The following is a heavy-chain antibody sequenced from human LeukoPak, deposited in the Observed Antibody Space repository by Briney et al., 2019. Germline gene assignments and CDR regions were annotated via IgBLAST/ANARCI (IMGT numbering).Heavy chain of an antibody. D-gene: IGHD4-17*01. CDR2: ISGSGGST. CDR1: GFTFSSYA. J-gene: IGHJ6*02. V-gene: IGHV3-23*01. Sequence: GGSLRLSCAASGFTFSSYAMSWVRQAPGKGLEWVSAISGSGGSTYYADSVKGRFTISRDNSKNTLYLQMNSLRAEDTAVYYCAKSTYYGDYGYYYGMYVWGQGTTVTVSS. CDR3: AKSTYYGDYGYYYGMYV.